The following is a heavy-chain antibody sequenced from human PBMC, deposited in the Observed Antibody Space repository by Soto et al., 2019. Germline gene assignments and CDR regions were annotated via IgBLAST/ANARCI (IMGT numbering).Heavy chain of an antibody. J-gene: IGHJ4*02. CDR1: GGSISSGVYY. D-gene: IGHD6-19*01. V-gene: IGHV4-31*03. CDR3: ARFSSGSPFDY. CDR2: IYYSGST. Sequence: PSETLSLTCTVSGGSISSGVYYWSWIRQHPGKGLEWIGYIYYSGSTYYNPSLKSRVTISVDTSKNQFSLKLSSVTAADTAVYYCARFSSGSPFDYWGQGTLVTVSS.